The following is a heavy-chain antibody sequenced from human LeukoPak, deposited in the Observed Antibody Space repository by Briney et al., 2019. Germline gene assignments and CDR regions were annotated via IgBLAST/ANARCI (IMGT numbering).Heavy chain of an antibody. J-gene: IGHJ3*02. Sequence: SETLSLTCTVSGGSISSYYWSWIRQPPGKGLEWIGYIYYSGSTNYNPSLKSRVTISVDTSKNQFSLKLSSVTAADTAVYYCARNDILTGFDAFDIWGQGTMVTVSS. CDR1: GGSISSYY. D-gene: IGHD3-9*01. CDR3: ARNDILTGFDAFDI. V-gene: IGHV4-59*08. CDR2: IYYSGST.